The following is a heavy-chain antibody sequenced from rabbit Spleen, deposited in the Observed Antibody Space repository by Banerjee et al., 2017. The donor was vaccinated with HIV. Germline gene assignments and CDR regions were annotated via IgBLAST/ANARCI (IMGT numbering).Heavy chain of an antibody. CDR1: GFSFSDIYW. J-gene: IGHJ4*01. CDR2: IYTAGGST. D-gene: IGHD1-1*01. V-gene: IGHV1S47*01. Sequence: QEQLVESGGGLVQPEGSLTLTCTASGFSFSDIYWISWVRQAPGKGLEWIAYIYTAGGSTSCASWAKGRFTTTRSTSLNPVTLQLNSLTAADTATFFCARLNSGAFNFWGPGSLVTVS. CDR3: ARLNSGAFNF.